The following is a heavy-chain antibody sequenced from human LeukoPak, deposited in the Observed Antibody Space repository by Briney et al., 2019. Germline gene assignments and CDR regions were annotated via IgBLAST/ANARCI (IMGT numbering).Heavy chain of an antibody. J-gene: IGHJ4*02. V-gene: IGHV3-23*01. Sequence: GGSLRLSCAASGFTFSSYGMSWVRQAPGKGLEWVSAISGSGGSTYYADSVKGRFTISRDNSKSTLYLQMNSLRAEDTAVYYCAKAYSYGPKYYFDYWGQGTLVTVSS. CDR1: GFTFSSYG. CDR3: AKAYSYGPKYYFDY. D-gene: IGHD5-18*01. CDR2: ISGSGGST.